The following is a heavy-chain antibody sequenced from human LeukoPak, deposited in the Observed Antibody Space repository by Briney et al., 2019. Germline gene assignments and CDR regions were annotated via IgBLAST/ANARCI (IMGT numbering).Heavy chain of an antibody. J-gene: IGHJ6*02. D-gene: IGHD4-23*01. Sequence: GSLRLSCAASGFTFSSYGMHWVRQAPGKGLEWVAFIRYDGSNKYYADSVKGRFTISRDNSKNTLYLQMNSLRAEDTAVYYCARVGGGYYHGMDVWGQGTTVTVSS. V-gene: IGHV3-30*02. CDR1: GFTFSSYG. CDR2: IRYDGSNK. CDR3: ARVGGGYYHGMDV.